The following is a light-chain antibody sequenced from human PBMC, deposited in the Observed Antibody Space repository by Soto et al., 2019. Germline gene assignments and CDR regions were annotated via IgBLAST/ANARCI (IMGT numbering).Light chain of an antibody. CDR1: QSIKFN. CDR2: DAT. J-gene: IGKJ4*01. Sequence: VVLTQSPPTLSLSLGDRASLSCRASQSIKFNLAWYQQKPGQAPRLLIYDATNRASGIPDRFSGSGSRTDFILTISSLKPEDFAVYYCQQRSNWPLVTFGGGTKVEIK. V-gene: IGKV3-11*01. CDR3: QQRSNWPLVT.